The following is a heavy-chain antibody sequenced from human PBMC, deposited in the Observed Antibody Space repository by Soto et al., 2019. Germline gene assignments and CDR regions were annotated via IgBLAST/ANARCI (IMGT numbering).Heavy chain of an antibody. V-gene: IGHV3-23*01. J-gene: IGHJ4*02. Sequence: EVQLLESGGGLVQPGGSLRLSCAASGFTFSSYAMSWVRQAPGKGLEWVSAISGSGGSTYYADSVKGRFTISRDNSKNTLYLQMNRLRAEDTAVYYCAKDSYPNTAMAEYYFDYWGQGTLVTVSS. CDR1: GFTFSSYA. CDR2: ISGSGGST. CDR3: AKDSYPNTAMAEYYFDY. D-gene: IGHD5-18*01.